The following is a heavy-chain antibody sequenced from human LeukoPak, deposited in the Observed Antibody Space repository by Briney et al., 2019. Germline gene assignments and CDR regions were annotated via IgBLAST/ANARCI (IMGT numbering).Heavy chain of an antibody. D-gene: IGHD3-10*01. CDR3: AKVGVPLYGSGGYYAFDY. CDR1: GFTFSSYA. V-gene: IGHV3-23*01. J-gene: IGHJ4*02. Sequence: QAGGSLRLSCAASGFTFSSYAMSWVRQAPGKGLEWVSAISGSGGSTYYADSVKGRFTISRDNSKNTLYLQMNSLRAEDTAVYYCAKVGVPLYGSGGYYAFDYWGQGTLVTVSS. CDR2: ISGSGGST.